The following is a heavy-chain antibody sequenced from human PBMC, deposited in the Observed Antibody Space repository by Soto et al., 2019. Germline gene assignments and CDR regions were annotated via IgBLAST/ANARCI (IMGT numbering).Heavy chain of an antibody. D-gene: IGHD4-17*01. Sequence: GGSLRLSCAASGFSFSSYGMHWVRQAPGKGLEWVAVIWYDGSNKYYADSVKGRFTISRDNSKNTLYLQMNSLRAEDTAVYYCARPRRGDYWGLDYWGQGTLVTVSS. J-gene: IGHJ4*02. CDR1: GFSFSSYG. CDR2: IWYDGSNK. V-gene: IGHV3-33*01. CDR3: ARPRRGDYWGLDY.